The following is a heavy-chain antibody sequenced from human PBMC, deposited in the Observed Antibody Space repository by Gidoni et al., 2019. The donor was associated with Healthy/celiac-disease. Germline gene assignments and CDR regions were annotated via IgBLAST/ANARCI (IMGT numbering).Heavy chain of an antibody. D-gene: IGHD3-10*01. V-gene: IGHV1-18*01. Sequence: QVQLVQSGAEVKKPGASVKVSCTASGYTFTSYGISWVRQAPGQGLEWMGWISAYNGNTNYAQKLQGRVTMTTDTSTSTAYMELRSLRSDDTAVYYCARLAGRLLWFGELSSWFDPWGQGTLVTVSS. CDR2: ISAYNGNT. CDR1: GYTFTSYG. CDR3: ARLAGRLLWFGELSSWFDP. J-gene: IGHJ5*02.